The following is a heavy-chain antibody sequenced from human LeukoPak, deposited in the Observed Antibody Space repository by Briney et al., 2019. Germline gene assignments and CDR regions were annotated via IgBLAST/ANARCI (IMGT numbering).Heavy chain of an antibody. CDR1: GFSISNDW. CDR3: TLIQGWGSGSYYRDF. Sequence: GGSLRLSCAASGFSISNDWMSWVRQAPGKGLEWVARVKSRSAGETTDYAVPVKGRFTISRDDSKSTLYLQRNSLKTEDTAVYYCTLIQGWGSGSYYRDFWGQGTLVTVSS. CDR2: VKSRSAGETT. J-gene: IGHJ4*02. V-gene: IGHV3-15*01. D-gene: IGHD3-10*01.